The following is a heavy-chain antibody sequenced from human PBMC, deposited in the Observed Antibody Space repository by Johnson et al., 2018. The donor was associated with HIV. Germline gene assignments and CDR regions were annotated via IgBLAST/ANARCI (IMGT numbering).Heavy chain of an antibody. V-gene: IGHV3-23*04. CDR2: ISGSGGST. D-gene: IGHD4-17*01. CDR1: GFTFSSYW. J-gene: IGHJ3*02. CDR3: ATQEDYGDYYGAFDI. Sequence: VLLVESGGGLVQPGGSLRLSCAASGFTFSSYWMGWVRQATGKGLEWVSAISGSGGSTYYADSVKGRFTISRDNSKNTLYLQMNSLRAEDTAVYYCATQEDYGDYYGAFDIWGRGTMVTVSS.